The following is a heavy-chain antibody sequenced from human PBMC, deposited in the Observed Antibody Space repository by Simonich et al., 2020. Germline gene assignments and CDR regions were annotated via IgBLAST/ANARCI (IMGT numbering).Heavy chain of an antibody. CDR3: AREIEAGNAFDI. CDR2: ISSSSSYI. Sequence: EVQLVESGGGLVKPGGSLRLSCAASGFTFSRYSMNWVHQAPGKGVEGVSSISSSSSYIYYADSVKGRFTISRDNAKNSLYLQMNSLRAEDTAVYYCAREIEAGNAFDIWGQGTMVTVSS. CDR1: GFTFSRYS. V-gene: IGHV3-21*01. J-gene: IGHJ3*02.